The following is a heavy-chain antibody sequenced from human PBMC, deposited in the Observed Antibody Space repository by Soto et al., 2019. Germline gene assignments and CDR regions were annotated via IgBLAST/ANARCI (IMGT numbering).Heavy chain of an antibody. V-gene: IGHV3-48*02. CDR1: GFTFRSYS. CDR2: ISSSNRTI. J-gene: IGHJ6*02. D-gene: IGHD2-15*01. CDR3: AREGWPLLQTGMDV. Sequence: PGGSLRLSCAASGFTFRSYSMNWVRQAPGKGLEWVSYISSSNRTINYADSVKGRFIISRDNAKNSLCLQMHSLRDEDTAVYYCAREGWPLLQTGMDVWGQGTTVTVSS.